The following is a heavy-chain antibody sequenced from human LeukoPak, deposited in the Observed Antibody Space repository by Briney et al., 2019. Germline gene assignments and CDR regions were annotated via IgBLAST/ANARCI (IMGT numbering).Heavy chain of an antibody. V-gene: IGHV3-23*01. CDR1: GFTFSSYA. CDR3: AKVPAAYNWFDP. D-gene: IGHD2-2*01. J-gene: IGHJ5*02. Sequence: GGSLRLSCAASGFTFSSYAMSWVRQAPGKGLEWVSAISGSGGSTYYADSVKGRFTISSDNSKNTLYLQMNSLSAEDTAVYYCAKVPAAYNWFDPWGQGTLVTVSS. CDR2: ISGSGGST.